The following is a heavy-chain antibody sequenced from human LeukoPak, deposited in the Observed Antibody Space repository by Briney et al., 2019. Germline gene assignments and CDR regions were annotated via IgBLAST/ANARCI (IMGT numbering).Heavy chain of an antibody. J-gene: IGHJ4*02. Sequence: SETLSLTCAVSGYSISSGYYWGWIRQPPGKGLEWIGSIYHSGSTYYNPSLKSRVTISVDTSKNQFSLKLSSVTAADTAVYYCARLIRENYDILTAFDYWGQGTLVTVSS. V-gene: IGHV4-38-2*01. D-gene: IGHD3-9*01. CDR3: ARLIRENYDILTAFDY. CDR1: GYSISSGYY. CDR2: IYHSGST.